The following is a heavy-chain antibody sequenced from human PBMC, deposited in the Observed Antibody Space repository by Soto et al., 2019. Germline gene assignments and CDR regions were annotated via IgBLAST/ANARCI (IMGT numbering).Heavy chain of an antibody. V-gene: IGHV1-18*01. Sequence: GASVKVSCKASGYTFTSYGISWVRQAPGQGLEWMGWISAYNGNTNYAQKLQGRVTMTTDTSTSTAYMELRSLRSDDTAVYYCASVYSGYDYSQKGAFDIWGQGTMVTVSS. CDR1: GYTFTSYG. D-gene: IGHD5-12*01. CDR2: ISAYNGNT. CDR3: ASVYSGYDYSQKGAFDI. J-gene: IGHJ3*02.